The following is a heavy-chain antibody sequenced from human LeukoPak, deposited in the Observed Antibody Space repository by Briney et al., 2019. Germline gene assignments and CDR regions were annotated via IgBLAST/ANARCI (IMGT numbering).Heavy chain of an antibody. J-gene: IGHJ5*02. CDR3: ARDHSGSFWFDP. CDR2: IYYSGST. D-gene: IGHD1-26*01. Sequence: SETLSLTCTVSGGSISSYYWSWIRQPPGKGLEWIGYIYYSGSTNYNPSLKSRVTISVDTSKNQFSLKLSSVTAADTAVYYCARDHSGSFWFDPWGQGTLVTVSS. CDR1: GGSISSYY. V-gene: IGHV4-59*01.